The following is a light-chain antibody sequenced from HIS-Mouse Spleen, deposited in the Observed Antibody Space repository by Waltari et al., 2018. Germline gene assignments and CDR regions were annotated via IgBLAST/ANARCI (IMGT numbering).Light chain of an antibody. CDR3: QTWGTGIRV. V-gene: IGLV4-69*01. CDR1: RRHSSYA. J-gene: IGLJ2*01. CDR2: LNSDGSH. Sequence: QLVLTQSPSASASLGASVKLTCTLSRRHSSYAIAWHPQQPEKGPRYLMKLNSDGSHSKGDGIPDRFSGSSSGAERYLTISSLQSEDEADYYCQTWGTGIRVFGGGTKLTVL.